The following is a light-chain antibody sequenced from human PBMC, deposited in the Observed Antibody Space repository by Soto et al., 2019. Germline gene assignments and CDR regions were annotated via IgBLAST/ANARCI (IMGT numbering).Light chain of an antibody. CDR2: DAS. CDR1: QSISSW. Sequence: DIQMTQSPSTLSASVGDRVTLTCRASQSISSWLSWYQQKPGQAPKPLIYDASSVESRVPSRFSGIASKTEFTLTISSLQADDFATYCCQQYKRYSWTFGQGTKV. J-gene: IGKJ1*01. V-gene: IGKV1-5*01. CDR3: QQYKRYSWT.